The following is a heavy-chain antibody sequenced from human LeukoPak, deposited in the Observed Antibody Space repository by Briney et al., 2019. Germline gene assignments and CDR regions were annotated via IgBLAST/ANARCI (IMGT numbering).Heavy chain of an antibody. J-gene: IGHJ3*02. CDR1: GYTFTGYY. Sequence: ASVKVSCKASGYTFTGYYMHWVRQAPGQGLEWMGRINPNSGGTNYAQKFQGRVTMTRDTSISTAYMELSRLRSDDTAVYYCARVGWPLEYAFDIWGHGTMVTVSS. CDR2: INPNSGGT. V-gene: IGHV1-2*06. CDR3: ARVGWPLEYAFDI. D-gene: IGHD1-26*01.